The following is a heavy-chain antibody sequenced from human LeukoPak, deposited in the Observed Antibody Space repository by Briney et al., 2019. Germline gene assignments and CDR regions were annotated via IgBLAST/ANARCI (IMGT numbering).Heavy chain of an antibody. CDR2: IYTSGST. Sequence: SQTLSLTCTVSGGSISSGSYYWSWIRQPAGKGLEWIGRIYTSGSTNYSPSLKSRVTISVDTSKNQFSLKLSSVAAADTAVYYCARAAYDAFDIWGQGTMVTVSS. V-gene: IGHV4-61*02. CDR3: ARAAYDAFDI. CDR1: GGSISSGSYY. J-gene: IGHJ3*02. D-gene: IGHD6-25*01.